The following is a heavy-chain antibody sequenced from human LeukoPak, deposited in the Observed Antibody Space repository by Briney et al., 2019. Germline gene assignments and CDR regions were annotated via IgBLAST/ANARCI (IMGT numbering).Heavy chain of an antibody. V-gene: IGHV3-9*01. D-gene: IGHD2-2*01. CDR1: GFTFDDYA. Sequence: PGRSLRLSCAASGFTFDDYAMHWVRQAPGKGLEWVSGISWNSGSIGYADSVKGRFTISRDNAKNSLYLQMNSLRAEDTALYYCAKGQGLSDQLPGDYWGQGTLVTVS. CDR3: AKGQGLSDQLPGDY. CDR2: ISWNSGSI. J-gene: IGHJ4*02.